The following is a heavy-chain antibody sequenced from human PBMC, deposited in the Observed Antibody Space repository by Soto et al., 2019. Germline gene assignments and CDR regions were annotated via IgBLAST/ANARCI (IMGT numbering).Heavy chain of an antibody. J-gene: IGHJ3*02. Sequence: QVQLQESGPGLVKPSQTLSLTCTVSGGSISSGDYYWNWIRQPPGKGLEWIGYTYYSGSTYYNPSLTSRVTISVHTSKNQFSLKMTSVTASDTAVYYCARGVGYGSWTPPIWGQGTMVTVSS. CDR2: TYYSGST. V-gene: IGHV4-30-4*01. CDR1: GGSISSGDYY. CDR3: ARGVGYGSWTPPI. D-gene: IGHD3-10*01.